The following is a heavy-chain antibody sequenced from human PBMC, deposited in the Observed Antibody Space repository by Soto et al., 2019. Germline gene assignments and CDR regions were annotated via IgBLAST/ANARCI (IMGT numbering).Heavy chain of an antibody. CDR3: AKAGGGWPSYYFDY. J-gene: IGHJ4*02. D-gene: IGHD6-19*01. Sequence: EVQLLESGGGLVQPGGSLRLSCAASGFIFSSYAMSWVRQAPGKGPSWVSAVSDSGGSTYYADSVKGRFTISRDNSKNTLYLQMNSLRAEDTAVYYCAKAGGGWPSYYFDYWGQGTLVTVSS. CDR1: GFIFSSYA. CDR2: VSDSGGST. V-gene: IGHV3-23*01.